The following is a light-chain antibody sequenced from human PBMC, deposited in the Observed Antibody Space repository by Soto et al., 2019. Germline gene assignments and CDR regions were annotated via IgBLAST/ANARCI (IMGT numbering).Light chain of an antibody. J-gene: IGKJ1*01. Sequence: DIVMTQSPATLSVSPGERATLSCRASQSISSNLAWYQQKPGQAPRLLIYRASTRATGIPARFSGSGSGTEFTLTISSLQSADFAIYYCQHYNNWPPWTFGQGTKVEIK. V-gene: IGKV3-15*01. CDR3: QHYNNWPPWT. CDR1: QSISSN. CDR2: RAS.